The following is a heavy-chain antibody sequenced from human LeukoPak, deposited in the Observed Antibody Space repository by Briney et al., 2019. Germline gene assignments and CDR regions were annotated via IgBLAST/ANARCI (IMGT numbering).Heavy chain of an antibody. Sequence: GGSLRLSCAGSGFIFSGYWMHWVRQAPGKGLVWVSRIKTDGSTTYYADSVKGRFTVSRDNAKNTLYLQMNSLRAEDTAVYYCARGRLVPAAMKDAFDIWGQGTMVTVSS. CDR1: GFIFSGYW. J-gene: IGHJ3*02. CDR2: IKTDGSTT. D-gene: IGHD2-2*01. CDR3: ARGRLVPAAMKDAFDI. V-gene: IGHV3-74*01.